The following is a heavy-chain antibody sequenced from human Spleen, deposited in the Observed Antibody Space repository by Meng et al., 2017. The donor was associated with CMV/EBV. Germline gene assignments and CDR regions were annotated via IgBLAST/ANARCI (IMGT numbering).Heavy chain of an antibody. D-gene: IGHD5-18*01. CDR1: GFTFSSYW. J-gene: IGHJ4*02. V-gene: IGHV3-7*01. Sequence: GESLKISCAASGFTFSSYWMSWVRQAPGKKPEWVANMKEDGSAKDYVDSVKGRFTISRDNAKKSLYLQMNSLRAEDTAVYYCARAAGGVAGIQLWDYYFDYWGQGTLVTVSS. CDR3: ARAAGGVAGIQLWDYYFDY. CDR2: MKEDGSAK.